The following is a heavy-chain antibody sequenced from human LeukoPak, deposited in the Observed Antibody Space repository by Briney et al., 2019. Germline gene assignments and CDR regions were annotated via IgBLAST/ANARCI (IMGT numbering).Heavy chain of an antibody. CDR1: GFTFSSHW. V-gene: IGHV3-7*01. Sequence: SGGALRLSCAASGFTFSSHWMSTVRQTPGKGLEWVANIKQDGSEKYYSESVKGRFTISRANAKISLYLQMNSLRAKDTAVYYCASAIYCSSTSCHPWFDPWGQGTLVTVSS. D-gene: IGHD2-2*01. CDR2: IKQDGSEK. CDR3: ASAIYCSSTSCHPWFDP. J-gene: IGHJ5*02.